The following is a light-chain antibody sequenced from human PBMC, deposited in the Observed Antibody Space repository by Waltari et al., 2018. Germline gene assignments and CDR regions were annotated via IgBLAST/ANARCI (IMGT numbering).Light chain of an antibody. CDR2: GAS. J-gene: IGKJ1*01. Sequence: ELVMPQSPATLSASPGERVTLSCRASQSVNSRLAWYQQKPGQAPTLLIYGASTRATGIPARFSGSGSATEFTLTISSLQSEDFAVYYCQQYNDWPLTFGQGTKVEIK. V-gene: IGKV3-15*01. CDR3: QQYNDWPLT. CDR1: QSVNSR.